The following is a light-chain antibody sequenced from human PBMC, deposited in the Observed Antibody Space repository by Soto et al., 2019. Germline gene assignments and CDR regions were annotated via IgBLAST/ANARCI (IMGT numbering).Light chain of an antibody. CDR3: QQYNNWPPLT. Sequence: EIVMTQSPATLSVSPGERTTLSCRASQSVSSNLAWYQQKPGQAPRLLIYGASTRATGIPARFSVSGSGTDFTLTISSLQSEDVAVYYCQQYNNWPPLTIGGGTKVEIK. J-gene: IGKJ4*01. CDR2: GAS. CDR1: QSVSSN. V-gene: IGKV3-15*01.